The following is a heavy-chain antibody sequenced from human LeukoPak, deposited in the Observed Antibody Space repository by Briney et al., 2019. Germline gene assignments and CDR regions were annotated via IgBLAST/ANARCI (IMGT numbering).Heavy chain of an antibody. J-gene: IGHJ3*02. CDR1: GYTFTGYY. CDR2: INPNSGGT. V-gene: IGHV1-2*02. CDR3: ARLGMGTTHAFDI. D-gene: IGHD5-18*01. Sequence: ASVKVSCEASGYTFTGYYMHWVRQAPGQGLEWMGWINPNSGGTNYAQKFQGRVTMTRDTSISTAYMELSRLRSDDTAVYYCARLGMGTTHAFDIWGQGTMVTVSS.